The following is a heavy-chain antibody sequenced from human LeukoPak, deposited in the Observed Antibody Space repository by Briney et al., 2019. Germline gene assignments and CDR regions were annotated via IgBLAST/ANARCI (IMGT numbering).Heavy chain of an antibody. Sequence: SETLSVTCAVYGGSFSGYYWSWIRQPPGKGLEWIGEINHSESTNYNPSLKSRVTISVDTSKNQFSLKLNSVTAADTAVYYCARHYGPWGQGTLVTVSS. J-gene: IGHJ5*02. V-gene: IGHV4-34*01. D-gene: IGHD3-16*01. CDR1: GGSFSGYY. CDR2: INHSEST. CDR3: ARHYGP.